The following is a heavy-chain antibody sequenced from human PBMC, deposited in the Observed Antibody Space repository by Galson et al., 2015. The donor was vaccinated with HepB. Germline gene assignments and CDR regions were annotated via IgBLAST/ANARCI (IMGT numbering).Heavy chain of an antibody. CDR1: RESLRNYW. V-gene: IGHV5-51*01. CDR3: ARQVVGAANFEY. CDR2: IYPRDSDT. D-gene: IGHD2-15*01. J-gene: IGHJ4*02. Sequence: QSGAEVKKPGESLKISCTGSRESLRNYWIGWVRQQPGKGLEWMGIIYPRDSDTRYSPSFQGQITIPADDSISTAYLQWSSLKVSDTAIYYCARQVVGAANFEYWGQGTLVTVSS.